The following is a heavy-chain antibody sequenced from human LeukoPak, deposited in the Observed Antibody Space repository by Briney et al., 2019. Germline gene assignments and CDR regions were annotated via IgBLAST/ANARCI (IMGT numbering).Heavy chain of an antibody. Sequence: GGSLRLSCAASGFTVSSNYMSWVRQAPGKGLEWVSVISGSGGITYYADSVKGRFTVSRDNAKNSLYLQMNSLRAEDTAVYYCARAPYYYDNSGYYLVFDYWGQGTLVTVSS. CDR1: GFTVSSNY. CDR2: ISGSGGIT. CDR3: ARAPYYYDNSGYYLVFDY. D-gene: IGHD3-22*01. J-gene: IGHJ4*02. V-gene: IGHV3-53*01.